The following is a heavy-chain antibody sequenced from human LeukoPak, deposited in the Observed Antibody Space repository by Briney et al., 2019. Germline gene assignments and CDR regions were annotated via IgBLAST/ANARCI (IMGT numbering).Heavy chain of an antibody. CDR2: IRYDGSNK. V-gene: IGHV3-30*02. CDR1: GFSFSNYG. J-gene: IGHJ4*02. Sequence: PGGSLRLSCAASGFSFSNYGMHWVRQAPGKGLEWVAFIRYDGSNKYYADSVKGRFTISRDNSKNTLYLQMNSLRAEDTAVYYCASGIAVAVNTFDYWGQGTLVTVSS. CDR3: ASGIAVAVNTFDY. D-gene: IGHD6-19*01.